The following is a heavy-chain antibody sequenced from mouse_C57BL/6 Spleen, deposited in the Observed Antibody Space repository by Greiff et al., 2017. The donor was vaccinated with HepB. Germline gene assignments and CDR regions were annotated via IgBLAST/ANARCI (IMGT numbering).Heavy chain of an antibody. CDR1: GYTFTSYW. Sequence: VQLQQPGTELVKPGASVKLSCKASGYTFTSYWMHWVKQRPGQGLEWIGNINPSNGGTNYNEKFKSKATLTVDKSSSTAYMQLSSLTSEDSAVYYCARGGLFTTVDFDYWGQGTTLTVSS. J-gene: IGHJ2*01. D-gene: IGHD1-1*01. V-gene: IGHV1-53*01. CDR3: ARGGLFTTVDFDY. CDR2: INPSNGGT.